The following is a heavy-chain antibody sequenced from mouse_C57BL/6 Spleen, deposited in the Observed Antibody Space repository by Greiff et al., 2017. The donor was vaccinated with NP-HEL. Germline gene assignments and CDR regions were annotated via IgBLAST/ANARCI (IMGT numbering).Heavy chain of an antibody. D-gene: IGHD2-5*01. Sequence: EVMLVESGPGMVKPSQSLSLTCTVTGYSITSGYDWHWIRHFPGNKLEWMGYISYSGSTNYNPSLKSRISITHDTSKNHFFLKLNSVTTEDTATYYCARAYYSNYFDYWGQGTTLTVSS. V-gene: IGHV3-1*01. CDR1: GYSITSGYD. CDR3: ARAYYSNYFDY. J-gene: IGHJ2*01. CDR2: ISYSGST.